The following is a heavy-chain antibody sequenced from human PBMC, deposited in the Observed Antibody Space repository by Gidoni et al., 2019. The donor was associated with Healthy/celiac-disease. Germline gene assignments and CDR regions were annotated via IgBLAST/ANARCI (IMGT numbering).Heavy chain of an antibody. CDR2: ISSSSSYI. J-gene: IGHJ4*02. Sequence: EVQLVESGGCLVKPGGSLRPPCAASGFPFSIYRMNWVRQATGKGLEWVSSISSSSSYIYDADSVKGLFTISRDNAKNSLYLQMNSLRAEDTAVYYCASVGGIAVAGTSLRGYYWGQGTLVTVSS. CDR3: ASVGGIAVAGTSLRGYY. V-gene: IGHV3-21*01. CDR1: GFPFSIYR. D-gene: IGHD6-19*01.